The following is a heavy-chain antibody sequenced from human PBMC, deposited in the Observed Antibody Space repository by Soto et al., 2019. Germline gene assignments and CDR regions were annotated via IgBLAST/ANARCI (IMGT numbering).Heavy chain of an antibody. J-gene: IGHJ2*01. D-gene: IGHD3-22*01. CDR3: ARSAESMRVVVPVCYFDL. Sequence: VASVKVSCKASGYTFTSYGIGWVRQAPGQGLEWMGWISAYNGNTNYAQKLQGRVTMTTDTSTSTAYMELRSLRSDDTAVYYCARSAESMRVVVPVCYFDLWGRGTLVTGSS. CDR2: ISAYNGNT. V-gene: IGHV1-18*01. CDR1: GYTFTSYG.